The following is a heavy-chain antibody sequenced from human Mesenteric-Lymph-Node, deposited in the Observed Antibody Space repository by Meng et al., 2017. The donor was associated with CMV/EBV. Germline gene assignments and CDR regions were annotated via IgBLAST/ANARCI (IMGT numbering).Heavy chain of an antibody. Sequence: GESLKISCAASGFTFGSHDMSWVRQGPGKGLEWVSGISGSGGSTNYADSVKGRFTISRDNLKNTLYLQVNRLRAEDTAIYFCAKVGAGSSYYYYSMDVWGQGTTVTVSS. CDR3: AKVGAGSSYYYYSMDV. CDR1: GFTFGSHD. D-gene: IGHD1-1*01. J-gene: IGHJ6*02. CDR2: ISGSGGST. V-gene: IGHV3-23*01.